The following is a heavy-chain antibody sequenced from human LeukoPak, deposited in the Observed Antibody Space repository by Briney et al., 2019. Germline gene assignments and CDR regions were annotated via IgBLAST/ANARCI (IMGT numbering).Heavy chain of an antibody. CDR3: ARAFKYSMSGYYFDY. D-gene: IGHD2-21*01. V-gene: IGHV3-20*04. CDR2: INWNGGST. J-gene: IGHJ4*02. Sequence: GGSLRLSCAASGFTFDGYGMSWVRQAPGKGLEWVSGINWNGGSTGYADSVKGRFTISRHNAKNSLYLQMNSLRAEDTALYYCARAFKYSMSGYYFDYWGQGTLVTVSS. CDR1: GFTFDGYG.